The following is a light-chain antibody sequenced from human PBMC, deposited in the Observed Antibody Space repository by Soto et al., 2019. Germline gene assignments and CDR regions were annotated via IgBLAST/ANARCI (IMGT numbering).Light chain of an antibody. CDR2: GAS. CDR1: QSVSSSS. CDR3: QQYRSSPPSWT. J-gene: IGKJ1*01. V-gene: IGKV3-20*01. Sequence: ETVLTPSPGTLSLSPGERATLSCRASQSVSSSSLAWYQQKPGQAPRLLIYGASSRATGIPDRFSGSGSGTHFTLIISRLEPEDFAVYYCQQYRSSPPSWTFGQGTNVEIK.